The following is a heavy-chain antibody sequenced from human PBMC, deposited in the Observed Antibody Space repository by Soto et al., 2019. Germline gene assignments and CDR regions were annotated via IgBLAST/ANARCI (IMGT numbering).Heavy chain of an antibody. D-gene: IGHD2-2*01. CDR3: TTYSELPAAMTFRTLGFDY. CDR1: GFTFSNAW. CDR2: IKSKTDGGTT. J-gene: IGHJ4*02. V-gene: IGHV3-15*01. Sequence: GGSLRLSWAASGFTFSNAWMSWVRQAPGKGLEWVGRIKSKTDGGTTDYAAPVKGRFTISRDDSKNTLYLQMNSLKTEDTAVYYCTTYSELPAAMTFRTLGFDYWGQGTLVTVSS.